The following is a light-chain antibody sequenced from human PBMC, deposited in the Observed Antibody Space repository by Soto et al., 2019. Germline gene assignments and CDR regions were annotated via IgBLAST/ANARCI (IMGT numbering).Light chain of an antibody. CDR1: QSVRSY. V-gene: IGKV3-11*01. CDR3: QQRSNWPT. CDR2: DAS. Sequence: EIVLTQSPATLSLSPGERATLSCRASQSVRSYLAWYQQKPGQAPRLLIYDASNRATGIPARFSGSGSGTDFTLTISSLESEDFAVYYCQQRSNWPTFGQGTRLEIK. J-gene: IGKJ5*01.